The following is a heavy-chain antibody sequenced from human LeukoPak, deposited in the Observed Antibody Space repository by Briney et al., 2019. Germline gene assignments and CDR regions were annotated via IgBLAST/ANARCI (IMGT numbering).Heavy chain of an antibody. V-gene: IGHV4-61*05. J-gene: IGHJ4*02. CDR3: ARHGPLYDIWSAQFYFDY. D-gene: IGHD3-3*01. Sequence: SETLSLTCTVSGGSISSGNDYWGWVRQPPGKGLEWIGYIYYSGTTNYNPSLKSRVTISVDMSKSQFSLTLSSVTAADTALYYCARHGPLYDIWSAQFYFDYWGQGTLVAVSS. CDR2: IYYSGTT. CDR1: GGSISSGNDY.